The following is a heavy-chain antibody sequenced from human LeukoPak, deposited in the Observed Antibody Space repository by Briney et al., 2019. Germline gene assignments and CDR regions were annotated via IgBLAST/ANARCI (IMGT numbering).Heavy chain of an antibody. D-gene: IGHD2-21*02. CDR3: ATTVVTAPLHPIDY. Sequence: VASVKVSCKASGYTVTSYDINWVRQAPGKGLEWRGGFDPEDGETIYAQKFQGRVTMTEDTSTDTAYMELSSLRSEDTAVYYCATTVVTAPLHPIDYWGQGTLVTVSS. J-gene: IGHJ4*02. CDR2: FDPEDGET. V-gene: IGHV1-24*01. CDR1: GYTVTSYD.